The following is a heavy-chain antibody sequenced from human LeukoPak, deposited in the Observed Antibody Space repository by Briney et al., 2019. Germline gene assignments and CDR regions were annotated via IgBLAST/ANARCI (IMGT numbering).Heavy chain of an antibody. CDR1: GFTFSSYA. Sequence: PGGSPRLSCAASGFTFSSYAMSWVRQAPGKGLEWVSAISGSGGSTYYADSVKGRFTISRDNSKNTLYLQMNSLRAEDTAVYYCAKTRTGEKWIQLWLREHYFDYWGQGTLVTVSS. J-gene: IGHJ4*02. CDR3: AKTRTGEKWIQLWLREHYFDY. D-gene: IGHD5-18*01. V-gene: IGHV3-23*01. CDR2: ISGSGGST.